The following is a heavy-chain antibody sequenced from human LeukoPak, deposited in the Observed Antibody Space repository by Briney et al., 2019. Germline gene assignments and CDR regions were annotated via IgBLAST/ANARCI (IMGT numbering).Heavy chain of an antibody. CDR3: ARVGFPIIHYYYNMDV. J-gene: IGHJ6*02. CDR1: GFTFSSYS. D-gene: IGHD1-14*01. V-gene: IGHV3-48*01. Sequence: GGSLRLSCAASGFTFSSYSMNWVRQAPGKGLEWVSHISGSSSAIYYADSVRGRFTISRDNAKNSLYLHMNSLRAEDTAVYYCARVGFPIIHYYYNMDVWGQGTTVTVSS. CDR2: ISGSSSAI.